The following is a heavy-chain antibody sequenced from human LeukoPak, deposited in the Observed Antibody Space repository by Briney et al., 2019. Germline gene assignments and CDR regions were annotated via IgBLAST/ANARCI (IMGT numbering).Heavy chain of an antibody. J-gene: IGHJ4*02. CDR1: GGSFSGYY. Sequence: KSSETLSLTCVVYGGSFSGYYWGWIRQPPGKGLEWIGDINPSGITNYNQSLKSRVTISADTPKNQFSLRLSSVTAADTAVYYYARGSRWSGEKVGYFDRWGQGNLVTVSS. V-gene: IGHV4-34*01. D-gene: IGHD3-10*01. CDR3: ARGSRWSGEKVGYFDR. CDR2: INPSGIT.